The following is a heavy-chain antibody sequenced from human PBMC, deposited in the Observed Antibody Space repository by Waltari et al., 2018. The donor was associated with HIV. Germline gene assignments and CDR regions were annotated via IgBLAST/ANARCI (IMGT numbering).Heavy chain of an antibody. CDR3: ASSLRIVAANDY. V-gene: IGHV3-30*01. D-gene: IGHD6-13*01. J-gene: IGHJ4*02. CDR1: GFTFSRYA. Sequence: QVQLVESGGGVGQSGRSLRLSCAASGFTFSRYAMHWGSQAPGKGLCLVAVITYDGSNKYDADSVTDRFTISRDNSKNTLYLQMNSLRAEDTAVDFCASSLRIVAANDYWGQGTLVTVSS. CDR2: ITYDGSNK.